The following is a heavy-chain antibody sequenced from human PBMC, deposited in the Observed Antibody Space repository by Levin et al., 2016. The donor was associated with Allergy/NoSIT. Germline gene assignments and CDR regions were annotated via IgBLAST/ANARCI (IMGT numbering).Heavy chain of an antibody. CDR2: ISFDGGNK. V-gene: IGHV3-30*18. J-gene: IGHJ4*02. D-gene: IGHD3-22*01. Sequence: WIRQPPGKGLEWVAVISFDGGNKYYADSVKGRFTISRDNSKNTLYLQMYSLRAEDTAVYYCAKRLGSSSYKGAWDYWGQGTLVTVSS. CDR3: AKRLGSSSYKGAWDY.